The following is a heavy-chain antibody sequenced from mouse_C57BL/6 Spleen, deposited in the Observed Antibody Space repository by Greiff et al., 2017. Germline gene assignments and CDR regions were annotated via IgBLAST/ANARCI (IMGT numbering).Heavy chain of an antibody. CDR3: GRHDDEGSSPGYFDG. V-gene: IGHV10-1*01. D-gene: IGHD1-1*01. CDR1: GFSFNTYA. CDR2: IRSKSNNYAT. J-gene: IGHJ1*03. Sequence: DVMLVESGGGLVQPKGSLKLSCAASGFSFNTYAMNWVRQAPGKGLEWVARIRSKSNNYATYYADSVKDRFTISRDDSESMLYLQMNNLKTEDTAMYYGGRHDDEGSSPGYFDGWGTGTTVTVSS.